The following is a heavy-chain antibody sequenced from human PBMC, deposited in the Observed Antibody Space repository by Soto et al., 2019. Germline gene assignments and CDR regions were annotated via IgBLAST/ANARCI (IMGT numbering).Heavy chain of an antibody. CDR2: IYYSRST. CDR1: GGSISSSSYY. V-gene: IGHV4-39*01. CDR3: AGHYATIFEVVDYGMDV. Sequence: PSETLSLTCTVSGGSISSSSYYWGWIRQPPGKGLEWIGSIYYSRSTYYNPSLKSRVTISVDTSKNQFSLKLRSVTAAATAVYYCAGHYATIFEVVDYGMDVWGQGTTVTVSS. D-gene: IGHD3-3*01. J-gene: IGHJ6*02.